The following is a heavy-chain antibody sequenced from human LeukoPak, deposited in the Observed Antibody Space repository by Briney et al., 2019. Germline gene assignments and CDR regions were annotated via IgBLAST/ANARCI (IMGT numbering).Heavy chain of an antibody. CDR3: AKDRSIGTYYTFDH. J-gene: IGHJ4*02. D-gene: IGHD1-26*01. CDR1: GFTFSDYA. Sequence: GGSLRLSCAASGFTFSDYAMTWVRQAPGKGLEWVATISGSGVMTYYADSVKGRFTVSGDNSKNTLYLQMSSLTAADTAVYYCAKDRSIGTYYTFDHWGQETLVIVSS. CDR2: ISGSGVMT. V-gene: IGHV3-23*01.